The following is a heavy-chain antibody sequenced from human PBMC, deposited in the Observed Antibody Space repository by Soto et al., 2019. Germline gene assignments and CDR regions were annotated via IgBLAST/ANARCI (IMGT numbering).Heavy chain of an antibody. CDR3: ARDLGNGYLYYFDY. D-gene: IGHD5-18*01. CDR1: GYTFTSYY. V-gene: IGHV1-46*01. CDR2: INPSGGST. Sequence: ASVKVSCKASGYTFTSYYMHWVRQAPGQGLEWMGIINPSGGSTSYAQKFQGRVTMSRDTSTSTVYKELSCLRSEDTAAYYWARDLGNGYLYYFDYLGRGTLVTVSS. J-gene: IGHJ4*02.